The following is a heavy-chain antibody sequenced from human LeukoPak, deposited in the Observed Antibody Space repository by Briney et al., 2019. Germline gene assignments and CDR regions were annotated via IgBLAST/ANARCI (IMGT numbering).Heavy chain of an antibody. Sequence: GGSLRLSCAASGLAFSAYKMHWVRQAPRKGLVWVSRISTDGYTTDYADFVQGRFTASRDNTKNTWSLEMSSLRAEDTAVYYCVVGGSPGYWGQGTLVTVSS. J-gene: IGHJ4*02. CDR3: VVGGSPGY. CDR2: ISTDGYTT. D-gene: IGHD2-15*01. V-gene: IGHV3-74*01. CDR1: GLAFSAYK.